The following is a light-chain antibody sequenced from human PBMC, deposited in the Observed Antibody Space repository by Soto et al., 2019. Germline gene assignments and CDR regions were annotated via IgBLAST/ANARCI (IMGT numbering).Light chain of an antibody. CDR3: QQSYSTPWT. V-gene: IGKV1-39*01. CDR1: QSISSY. CDR2: AAS. Sequence: DIQMTQSPSSLSASVGDRVTITCRASQSISSYLNWYQQKPGKAPKVLIYAASSLQSGVPSRFSGSGSGTDFSLTISSLQPEDFATYYCQQSYSTPWTIGQGTKVEIK. J-gene: IGKJ1*01.